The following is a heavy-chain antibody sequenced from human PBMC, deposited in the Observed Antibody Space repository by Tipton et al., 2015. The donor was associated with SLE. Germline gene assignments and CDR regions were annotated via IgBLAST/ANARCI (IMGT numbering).Heavy chain of an antibody. CDR1: GVSIGSVSYY. V-gene: IGHV4-61*09. D-gene: IGHD5-24*01. Sequence: TLSLTCSVSGVSIGSVSYYWTWIRQPAGKGLEWIGHFYAPGNTNYNPSLRSRVTISVDTSKNQFSLRLSSVTAADTAVYYCVRLELPATKADYWGPGTLVTVSS. J-gene: IGHJ4*02. CDR3: VRLELPATKADY. CDR2: FYAPGNT.